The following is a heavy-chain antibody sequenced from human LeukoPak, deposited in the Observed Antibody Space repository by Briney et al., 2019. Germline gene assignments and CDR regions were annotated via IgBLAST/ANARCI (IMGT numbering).Heavy chain of an antibody. Sequence: SETLSLTCSVSGGSITSHYWNWIRQPPGKGLEWIGYFYYSGSTNSNLSLKTRVTMSVDTSKNQVSLKLRSVTAADTAVYFCTSAYYYAIDNWGQGTLVTVSS. J-gene: IGHJ4*02. CDR3: TSAYYYAIDN. CDR1: GGSITSHY. D-gene: IGHD3-10*01. CDR2: FYYSGST. V-gene: IGHV4-59*08.